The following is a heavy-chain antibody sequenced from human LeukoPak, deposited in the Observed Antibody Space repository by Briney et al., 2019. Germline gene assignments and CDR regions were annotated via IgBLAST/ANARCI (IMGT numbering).Heavy chain of an antibody. CDR2: IYYSGST. J-gene: IGHJ3*02. Sequence: SQTLSLTCTVSGGSISSGDYYWSWIRQPPGKGLEWIEYIYYSGSTYYNPSLKSRVTISVDTSKNQFSLKLSSVTAADTAVYYCAREGGDSTVTSAFDIWGQGTMVTVSS. D-gene: IGHD4-17*01. V-gene: IGHV4-30-4*01. CDR1: GGSISSGDYY. CDR3: AREGGDSTVTSAFDI.